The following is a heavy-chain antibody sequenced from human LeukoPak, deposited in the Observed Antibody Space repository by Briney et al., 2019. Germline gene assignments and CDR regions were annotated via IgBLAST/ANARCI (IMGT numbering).Heavy chain of an antibody. V-gene: IGHV4-61*02. Sequence: PSETLSLTCTVSGGSISSGSYYWSWIRQPAGKGLEWIGRIYTSGSTNYNPSLKSRVTISVDTSKNQFSLKLSSVTAADTAVYYCARGGPLGYDFWSSYYTNWFDPWGQGTLVTVSS. CDR2: IYTSGST. J-gene: IGHJ5*02. CDR1: GGSISSGSYY. CDR3: ARGGPLGYDFWSSYYTNWFDP. D-gene: IGHD3-3*01.